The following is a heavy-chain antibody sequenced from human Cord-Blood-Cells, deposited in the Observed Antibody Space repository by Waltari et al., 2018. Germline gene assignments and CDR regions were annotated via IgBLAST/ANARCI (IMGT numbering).Heavy chain of an antibody. V-gene: IGHV4-59*11. CDR1: GGSISSHY. CDR2: IYYSGST. CDR3: ARVEYYDFWSGYYYYYGMDV. Sequence: QVQLQESGPGLVKPSETLSLTCTVSGGSISSHYCSWIRQPPGKGLEWIGYIYYSGSTNYNPSLKSRVTISVDTSKNQFSLKLSSVTAADTAVYYCARVEYYDFWSGYYYYYGMDVWGQGTTVTVSS. D-gene: IGHD3-3*01. J-gene: IGHJ6*02.